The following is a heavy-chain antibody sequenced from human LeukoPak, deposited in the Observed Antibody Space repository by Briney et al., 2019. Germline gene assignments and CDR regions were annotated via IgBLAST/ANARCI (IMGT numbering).Heavy chain of an antibody. J-gene: IGHJ4*02. V-gene: IGHV3-30*03. CDR1: GFSFSTYG. D-gene: IGHD3-10*01. CDR2: ISPDGSNE. Sequence: GWSLRLSCAASGFSFSTYGVHWVRQAPGKGLEWVALISPDGSNEYYADSVKGRFTISRDNSKNTVYLQMNSLRADDTSVCYCARDSSYSFDYWGQGTLVTVSS. CDR3: ARDSSYSFDY.